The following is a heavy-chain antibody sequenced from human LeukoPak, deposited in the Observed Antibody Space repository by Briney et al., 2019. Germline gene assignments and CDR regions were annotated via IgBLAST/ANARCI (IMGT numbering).Heavy chain of an antibody. CDR3: ARVPSYGDYEFYFDY. CDR2: IYYSGST. D-gene: IGHD4-17*01. V-gene: IGHV4-59*01. J-gene: IGHJ4*02. CDR1: GGSISSYY. Sequence: SETLSLTCTVSGGSISSYYWSWIRQPPGKGLEWIGYIYYSGSTNYNPSLKSRVTISVDTSKNQFSLKLSFVTAADTAVYYCARVPSYGDYEFYFDYWGQGTLVTVSS.